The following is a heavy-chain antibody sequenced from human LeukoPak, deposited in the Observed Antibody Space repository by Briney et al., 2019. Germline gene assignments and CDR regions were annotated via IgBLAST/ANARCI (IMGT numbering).Heavy chain of an antibody. Sequence: PSETLSLTCAVSGGSISSSNWWSWVRQPPGKGLEWIGEIYHSGSTNYNPSLKSRVTISVDKSKNQFSLKLSSVTAADTAVYYCATSERKLRYFDWYDAFDIWGQGTMVTVSS. CDR3: ATSERKLRYFDWYDAFDI. CDR2: IYHSGST. V-gene: IGHV4-4*02. J-gene: IGHJ3*02. CDR1: GGSISSSNW. D-gene: IGHD3-9*01.